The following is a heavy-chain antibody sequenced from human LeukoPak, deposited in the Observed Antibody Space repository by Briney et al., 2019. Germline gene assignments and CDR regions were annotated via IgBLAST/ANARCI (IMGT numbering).Heavy chain of an antibody. CDR3: AKDNYGGRYYYGMNV. V-gene: IGHV3-30*04. D-gene: IGHD4-23*01. J-gene: IGHJ6*02. CDR1: GFTFSSYA. CDR2: ISYDGSNK. Sequence: GRSLRLSCAASGFTFSSYAMHWVRQAPGKGLEWVAIISYDGSNKFYADSVKGRFTISRDNSKNTLYLQMNSLRAEDTAVYYCAKDNYGGRYYYGMNVWGQGTTVTVS.